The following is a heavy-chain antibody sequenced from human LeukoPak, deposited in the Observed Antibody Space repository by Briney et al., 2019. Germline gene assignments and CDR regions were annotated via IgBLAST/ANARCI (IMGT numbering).Heavy chain of an antibody. CDR3: ARGLDDSSGYYYDY. Sequence: PSETLSLTCTVSGGPMSSNYWSWIRQPPGKGLEWIGYIYYSGSTNYNPSLKSRVTISVDTSNNQLSLKLSSVTAADTALYYCARGLDDSSGYYYDYWGQGTLATVSS. V-gene: IGHV4-59*12. CDR2: IYYSGST. J-gene: IGHJ4*02. CDR1: GGPMSSNY. D-gene: IGHD3-22*01.